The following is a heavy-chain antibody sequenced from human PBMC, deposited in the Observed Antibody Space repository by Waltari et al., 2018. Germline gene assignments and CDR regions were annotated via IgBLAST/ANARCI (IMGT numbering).Heavy chain of an antibody. CDR1: GGTFTDHA. D-gene: IGHD2-21*02. Sequence: QVQLVQSGAEVKKPGSSVKVSCRTSGGTFTDHALSWVRQAPGQGLEWIGRVIPSSPVHGTANYAPNFQGRVTITADKSTSTTYMELSGLTSEDTAVYYCARESGLAGDQAFDHWGQGTLVTVSS. J-gene: IGHJ4*02. CDR2: VIPSSPVHGTA. V-gene: IGHV1-69*04. CDR3: ARESGLAGDQAFDH.